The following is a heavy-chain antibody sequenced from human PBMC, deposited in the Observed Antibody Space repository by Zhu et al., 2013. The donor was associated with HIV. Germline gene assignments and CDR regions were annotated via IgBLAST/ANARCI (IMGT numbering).Heavy chain of an antibody. D-gene: IGHD3-22*01. CDR2: IIPIFGTA. CDR1: GGTFSSYA. V-gene: IGHV1-69*06. CDR3: ARVRGDSSGYYPGNYYYYYGMDV. J-gene: IGHJ6*02. Sequence: QVQLVQSGAEVKKPGSSVKVSCKASGGTFSSYAISWVRQAPGQGLEWMGGIIPIFGTANYAQKFQGRVTITADKSTSTAYMELSSLRSEDTAVYYCARVRGDSSGYYPGNYYYYYGMDVWGQGTDRSPSP.